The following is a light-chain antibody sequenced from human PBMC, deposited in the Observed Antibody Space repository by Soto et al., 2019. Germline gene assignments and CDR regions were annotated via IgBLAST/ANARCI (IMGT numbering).Light chain of an antibody. CDR1: QGINDC. V-gene: IGKV1-12*01. Sequence: DIPMTQSPSSVSASVGDRVTISCRASQGINDCVAWYQQTPGKAPKLLIYDASYLQSGVPSRFSGSGSGTDFTLTISSLQPEYVGTYFCQHLITFPLPCGGGPKVDIK. CDR2: DAS. J-gene: IGKJ4*01. CDR3: QHLITFPLP.